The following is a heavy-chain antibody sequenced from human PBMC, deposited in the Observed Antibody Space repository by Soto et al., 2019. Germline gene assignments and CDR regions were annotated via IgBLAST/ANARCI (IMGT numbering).Heavy chain of an antibody. Sequence: PGGSLRLSCAAFGFKISSSSMNWVRQAPGRGLEWVAYISDSGSNTLYADSVKGRFTISRDNAKNSLYLQMSGLKDEDTAVYYCARDPPTGTTLDWADSWGQGTLVTVSS. CDR1: GFKISSSS. CDR2: ISDSGSNT. J-gene: IGHJ4*02. CDR3: ARDPPTGTTLDWADS. V-gene: IGHV3-21*05. D-gene: IGHD1-7*01.